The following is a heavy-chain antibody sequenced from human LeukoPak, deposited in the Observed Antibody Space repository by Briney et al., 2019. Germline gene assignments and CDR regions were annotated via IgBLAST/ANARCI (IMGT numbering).Heavy chain of an antibody. CDR2: IKQDGSAK. V-gene: IGHV3-7*01. Sequence: GGSLRLSCLTSGFTLSTNAMSWVRQAPGKGLEWVANIKQDGSAKTYVDSVKGRFTISRDNARNSLYLQMNSLRADDTAVYYCAKYYYGSGTPFFDYWGQGTLVTVSS. D-gene: IGHD3-10*01. CDR1: GFTLSTNA. J-gene: IGHJ4*02. CDR3: AKYYYGSGTPFFDY.